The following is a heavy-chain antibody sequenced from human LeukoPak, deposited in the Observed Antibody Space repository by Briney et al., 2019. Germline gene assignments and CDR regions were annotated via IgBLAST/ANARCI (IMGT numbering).Heavy chain of an antibody. CDR2: ISAYNGNT. D-gene: IGHD3-22*01. CDR1: GYTFTSYG. Sequence: GASVKVSCKASGYTFTSYGISWVRQAPGQGLEWMGWISAYNGNTNYAQKLQGRVTMTTDTSTSTAYMELRSLRSDDTAVYYCARGGGAYYYDSSGPGDFDLWGRGTLVTVSS. V-gene: IGHV1-18*01. J-gene: IGHJ2*01. CDR3: ARGGGAYYYDSSGPGDFDL.